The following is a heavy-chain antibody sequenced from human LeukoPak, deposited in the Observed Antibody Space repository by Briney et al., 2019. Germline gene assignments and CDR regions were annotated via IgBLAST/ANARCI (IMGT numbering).Heavy chain of an antibody. J-gene: IGHJ5*02. D-gene: IGHD3-3*01. CDR1: GGSLSSSRYY. CDR2: IYYSGST. V-gene: IGHV4-39*01. Sequence: PSETLSLTCTVSGGSLSSSRYYWGWIRQPPGKGLEWIVSIYYSGSTYYNPSLKSRVTISVDTSKNQFSLKLSSVTAADTAVYYCARILYYDFWSGAFDPWGQGTLVTVSS. CDR3: ARILYYDFWSGAFDP.